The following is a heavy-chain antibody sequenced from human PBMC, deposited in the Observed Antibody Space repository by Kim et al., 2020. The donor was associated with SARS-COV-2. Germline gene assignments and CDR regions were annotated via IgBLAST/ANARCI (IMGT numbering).Heavy chain of an antibody. CDR3: ARAGSDYDSSGYSSDWFDP. D-gene: IGHD3-22*01. V-gene: IGHV4-31*02. J-gene: IGHJ5*02. Sequence: SRVTISVDPSKNQFSLKLSSVTAADTAVYYCARAGSDYDSSGYSSDWFDPWGQGTLVTVSS.